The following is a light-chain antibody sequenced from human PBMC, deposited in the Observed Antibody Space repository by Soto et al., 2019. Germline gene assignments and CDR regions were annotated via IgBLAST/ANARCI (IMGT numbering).Light chain of an antibody. CDR2: LGS. Sequence: DIALTQSPLSLPVTPGELAFISCRYNQSPLDSHGYNFLDWYLQRPGRYKEILIYLGSNRASGVTDRFSASGSGTDVTLELHTVEADEVGIYDCMQALQTQYTFGQGQRLGIK. V-gene: IGKV2-28*01. J-gene: IGKJ5*01. CDR3: MQALQTQYT. CDR1: QSPLDSHGYNF.